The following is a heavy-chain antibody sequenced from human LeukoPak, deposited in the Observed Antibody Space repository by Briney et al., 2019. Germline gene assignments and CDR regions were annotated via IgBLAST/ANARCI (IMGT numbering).Heavy chain of an antibody. D-gene: IGHD3-9*01. Sequence: PSETLSLTCTVSGGSISSSSYYWSWIRQHPGKGPEWIGYIYSGSTYYNPSLKSRVTISVDTSKNQFSLKLSSVTAADTAVYYCARGTKEYYDILTGYSPAANWFDPWGQGTLVTVSS. CDR2: IYSGST. CDR3: ARGTKEYYDILTGYSPAANWFDP. J-gene: IGHJ5*02. CDR1: GGSISSSSYY. V-gene: IGHV4-31*03.